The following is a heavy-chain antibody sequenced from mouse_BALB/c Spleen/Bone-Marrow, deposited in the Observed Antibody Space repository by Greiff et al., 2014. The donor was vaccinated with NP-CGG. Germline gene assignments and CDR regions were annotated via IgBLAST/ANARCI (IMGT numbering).Heavy chain of an antibody. CDR3: TRSRRAMDY. J-gene: IGHJ4*01. CDR1: GYTFTSYY. D-gene: IGHD2-12*01. Sequence: VQLQQSGAELVKPGASVKLSCKASGYTFTSYYIYWVKQRPGQGLEWIGEISPSNGGTNFNEKFKSKATLTVDKSSSTAYMQLSSLTSEDSAVYYCTRSRRAMDYWGQGTSVTVSS. CDR2: ISPSNGGT. V-gene: IGHV1S81*02.